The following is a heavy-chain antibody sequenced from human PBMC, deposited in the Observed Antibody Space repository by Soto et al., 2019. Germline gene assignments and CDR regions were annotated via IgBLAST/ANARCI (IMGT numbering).Heavy chain of an antibody. CDR1: GGSISSYY. J-gene: IGHJ4*02. Sequence: QVQLQESGPGLVKPSETLSLTCTVSGGSISSYYWSWIRQPPGKGLEWIGYIYYSGSTNYNPSLKSRVTISVDTSKNQFSLKLSSVTAADTAVYYCAREDGYNSGGLGYWGQGTLVTVSS. V-gene: IGHV4-59*01. CDR3: AREDGYNSGGLGY. CDR2: IYYSGST. D-gene: IGHD2-21*01.